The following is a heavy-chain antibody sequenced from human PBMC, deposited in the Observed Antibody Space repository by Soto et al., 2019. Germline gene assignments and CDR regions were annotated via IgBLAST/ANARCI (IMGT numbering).Heavy chain of an antibody. CDR3: ARVGGDDFGDSGGFDY. D-gene: IGHD4-17*01. CDR1: GGSIRDYF. Sequence: SETLSLTCTVSGGSIRDYFLTWIRQPPGKGLEWIGYIYYSGRTNYNPSLKSRVSISVDTSKNHFSLQLRSVTAADTAVYYCARVGGDDFGDSGGFDYWGQGTLVTVSS. V-gene: IGHV4-59*01. CDR2: IYYSGRT. J-gene: IGHJ4*02.